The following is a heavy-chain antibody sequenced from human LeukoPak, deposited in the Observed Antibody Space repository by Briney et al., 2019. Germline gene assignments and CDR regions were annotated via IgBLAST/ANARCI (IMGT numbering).Heavy chain of an antibody. J-gene: IGHJ4*02. CDR2: ISAYNGNT. V-gene: IGHV1-18*01. Sequence: GASVTVSCKTSGYTFTNYTITWVRQAPGQGLEWMGWISAYNGNTNYAQKLQGRVTMTTDTSTSTAYMELRSLRSDDTAVYYCARLLCSSSSCYGYFDYWGQGTLVTVSS. CDR1: GYTFTNYT. CDR3: ARLLCSSSSCYGYFDY. D-gene: IGHD2-2*01.